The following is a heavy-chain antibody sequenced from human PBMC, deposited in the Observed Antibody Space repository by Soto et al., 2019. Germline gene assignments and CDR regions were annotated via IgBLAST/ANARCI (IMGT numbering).Heavy chain of an antibody. CDR3: ARERPDGCRLDP. J-gene: IGHJ5*02. CDR1: GGSISSGDYY. D-gene: IGHD6-19*01. CDR2: IYYSGST. Sequence: QVQLQESGPGLVKPSQTLSLTCTVSGGSISSGDYYWSWIRQPPGKGLEWIGYIYYSGSTYYNPALKSRVTISEDTSKNQCSLRLSSVNAANTAVYYCARERPDGCRLDPWGQGTLVTVSS. V-gene: IGHV4-30-4*01.